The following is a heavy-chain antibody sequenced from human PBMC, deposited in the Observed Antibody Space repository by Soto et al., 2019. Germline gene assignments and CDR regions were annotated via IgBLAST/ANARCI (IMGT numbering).Heavy chain of an antibody. CDR1: GGSVSSGSYY. CDR2: IYYSGST. D-gene: IGHD3-3*01. V-gene: IGHV4-61*01. CDR3: TRSLEWLLDRGTWVFDP. J-gene: IGHJ5*02. Sequence: SETLSLTCTVSGGSVSSGSYYWSWIRQPPGKGLEWIGYIYYSGSTNYNPSLKSRVTISVDTSKNQFSLKLSSVTAADTAVYYCTRSLEWLLDRGTWVFDPWGQGTLVTVSS.